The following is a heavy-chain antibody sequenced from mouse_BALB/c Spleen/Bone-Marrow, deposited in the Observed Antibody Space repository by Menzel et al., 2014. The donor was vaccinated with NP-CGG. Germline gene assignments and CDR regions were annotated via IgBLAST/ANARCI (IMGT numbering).Heavy chain of an antibody. CDR2: INPSNGGT. D-gene: IGHD5-1*01. J-gene: IGHJ4*01. V-gene: IGHV1S81*02. Sequence: QVQLQQSGAELVKPGASVKLSCRASGHTFTNYYMYWVKQRPGQGLEWIGEINPSNGGTNFNERFKSKATLTVDKSSSTAYMQLSSLTSEDSAVYYCTRLPHWGQGTSVTVSS. CDR1: GHTFTNYY. CDR3: TRLPH.